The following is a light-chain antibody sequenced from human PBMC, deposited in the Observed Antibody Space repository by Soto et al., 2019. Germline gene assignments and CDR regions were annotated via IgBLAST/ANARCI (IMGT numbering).Light chain of an antibody. CDR1: QSVSSN. J-gene: IGKJ2*01. CDR2: GAS. Sequence: EIVMTQSPATLSVSPGERATLSCRASQSVSSNLAWYQQKPGQAPRLLIYGASTRATGIPARFSGSRSGTEFTLTLTSLRSEDFAVYYCQQYNNWPPYTFGQGTKLEIK. V-gene: IGKV3-15*01. CDR3: QQYNNWPPYT.